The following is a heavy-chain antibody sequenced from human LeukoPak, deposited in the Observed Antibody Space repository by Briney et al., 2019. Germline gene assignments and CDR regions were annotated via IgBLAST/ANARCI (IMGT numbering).Heavy chain of an antibody. D-gene: IGHD3-3*01. CDR2: ISYDGSNK. CDR3: AREVEWLSY. V-gene: IGHV3-30-3*01. Sequence: GGSLRLSCAASGFTFSSYAMHWVRQAPGKGLEWVAVISYDGSNKYYADSVKGRFTISRDNSKNTLYLQMNSLRAEDTAVYYCAREVEWLSYWGQGTLVTVSS. CDR1: GFTFSSYA. J-gene: IGHJ4*02.